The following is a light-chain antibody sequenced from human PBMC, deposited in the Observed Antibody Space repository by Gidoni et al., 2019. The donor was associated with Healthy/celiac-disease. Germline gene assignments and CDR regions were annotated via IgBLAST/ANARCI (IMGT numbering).Light chain of an antibody. Sequence: DIQMTQSPSSLSASVGDSVTITCRASQSISSYLNWYQQKPGKAPKLLIYAASSLQSGVPSRFSGSGSGTEFTLTISSLQPEDFATYYCQQSYSTLTFGGGTKVEIK. CDR1: QSISSY. CDR2: AAS. V-gene: IGKV1-39*01. CDR3: QQSYSTLT. J-gene: IGKJ4*01.